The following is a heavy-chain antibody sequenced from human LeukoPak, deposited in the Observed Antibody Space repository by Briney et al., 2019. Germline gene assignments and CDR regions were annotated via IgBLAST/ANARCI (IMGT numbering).Heavy chain of an antibody. D-gene: IGHD6-13*01. CDR1: GGSFSGYY. CDR2: INHSGST. Sequence: SETLSLTCAVYGGSFSGYYWSWIRQSPGKGLEWIGEINHSGSTNYNPSLKSRVTISVDTSKNQFSLKLSSVTAADTAVYYCARRLIIAAAGFDYWGQGTLVTVSS. CDR3: ARRLIIAAAGFDY. J-gene: IGHJ4*02. V-gene: IGHV4-34*01.